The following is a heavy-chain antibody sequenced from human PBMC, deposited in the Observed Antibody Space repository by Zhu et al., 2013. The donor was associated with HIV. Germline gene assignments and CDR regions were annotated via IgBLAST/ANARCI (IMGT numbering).Heavy chain of an antibody. J-gene: IGHJ6*02. CDR3: ARSLLYSSSCPAKCYYYGMDV. V-gene: IGHV1-2*02. D-gene: IGHD6-13*01. CDR1: GYTFTGYY. CDR2: INPNSGGT. Sequence: QVQLVQSGAEVKKPGASVKVSCKASGYTFTGYYMHWVRQAPGQGLEWMGWINPNSGGTNYAQKFQGRVTMTRDTSISTAYMELSRLRSDDTAVYYCARSLLYSSSCPAKCYYYGMDVWGQGTTVTVSS.